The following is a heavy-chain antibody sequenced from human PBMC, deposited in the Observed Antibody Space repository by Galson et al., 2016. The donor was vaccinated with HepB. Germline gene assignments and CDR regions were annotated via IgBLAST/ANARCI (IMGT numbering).Heavy chain of an antibody. CDR1: GGNFSSYA. D-gene: IGHD2-8*01. V-gene: IGHV1-69*10. CDR3: ARGGDHYNGLDV. CDR2: IIPILDIP. J-gene: IGHJ6*02. Sequence: SVKVSCKASGGNFSSYAISWVRQAPGQGLEWMGGIIPILDIPNYAQKFQGRVTIRADKSTTTSYMELSSLRSEDPALYYCARGGDHYNGLDVWGQGATVTVPS.